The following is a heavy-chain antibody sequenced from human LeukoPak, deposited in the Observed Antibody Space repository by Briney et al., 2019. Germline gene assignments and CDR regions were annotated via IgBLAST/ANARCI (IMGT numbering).Heavy chain of an antibody. Sequence: GGSLRLSCAASGFTFSSYGMHWVRQALGKGLEWVAFIRYDGSNKYYADSVKGRFTISRDNSKNTLYLQMNSLRAEDTAVYYCAKDSVDRYSSYNLGYWGQGTLVTVSS. J-gene: IGHJ4*02. CDR1: GFTFSSYG. CDR3: AKDSVDRYSSYNLGY. V-gene: IGHV3-30*02. CDR2: IRYDGSNK. D-gene: IGHD6-13*01.